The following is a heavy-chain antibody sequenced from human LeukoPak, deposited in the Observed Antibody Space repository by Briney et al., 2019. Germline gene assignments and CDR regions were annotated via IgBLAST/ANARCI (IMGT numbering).Heavy chain of an antibody. D-gene: IGHD4-17*01. CDR1: GFTFSSYW. Sequence: GGSLRLSCAASGFTFSSYWMSWVRQAAGKGLEWVANIKEDGSEKYYVDSVKGRFTISRDNAKNSLYLQMNSLRAEDTAVYYCARGYGDPLDYYYYMDVWGKGTTVTVSS. CDR2: IKEDGSEK. J-gene: IGHJ6*03. CDR3: ARGYGDPLDYYYYMDV. V-gene: IGHV3-7*01.